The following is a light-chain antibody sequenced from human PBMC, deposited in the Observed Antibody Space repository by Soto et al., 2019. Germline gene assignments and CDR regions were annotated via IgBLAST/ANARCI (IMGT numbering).Light chain of an antibody. J-gene: IGLJ2*01. Sequence: QSVLTQPPSASGTPGQWVTISCSGGSSNVGSNTVNWYQQLPGTAPRLLINTDNQRPSGVPDRFSGSKSGASASLAISGLHSEDEADYYCQSYDSSLSAYVVFGGGTKLTVL. CDR2: TDN. CDR3: QSYDSSLSAYVV. V-gene: IGLV1-44*01. CDR1: SSNVGSNT.